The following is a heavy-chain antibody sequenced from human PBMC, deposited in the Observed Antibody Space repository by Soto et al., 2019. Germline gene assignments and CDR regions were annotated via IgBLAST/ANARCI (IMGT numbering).Heavy chain of an antibody. CDR1: GFTFSDYY. Sequence: GGSLRLSCAASGFTFSDYYMSWIRQAPGKGLEWVSYISSSSSYTNYADSVKGRFTISRDNAQNTLYLQMNSLRAEDTAVYYCARTDSRPQEFDYWGQGTLVPVSP. V-gene: IGHV3-11*06. J-gene: IGHJ4*02. CDR3: ARTDSRPQEFDY. CDR2: ISSSSSYT. D-gene: IGHD3-22*01.